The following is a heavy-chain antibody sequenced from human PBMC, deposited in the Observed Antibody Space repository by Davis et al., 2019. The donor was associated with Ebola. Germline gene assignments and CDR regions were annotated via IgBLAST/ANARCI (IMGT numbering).Heavy chain of an antibody. CDR1: GFTFSNYG. D-gene: IGHD3-22*01. Sequence: GESLKISCAASGFTFSNYGMHWVRQAPGKGLEWVAVIWYDGSKRLYADSVKGRFTISRDTSTNTLFLQMNSLRAEDTALYSCTKGDRDYSSSPFDYWGQGTLVTVSS. V-gene: IGHV3-33*02. J-gene: IGHJ4*02. CDR3: TKGDRDYSSSPFDY. CDR2: IWYDGSKR.